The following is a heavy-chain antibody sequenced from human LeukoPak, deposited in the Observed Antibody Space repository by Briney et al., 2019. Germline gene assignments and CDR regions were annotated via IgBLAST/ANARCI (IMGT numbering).Heavy chain of an antibody. CDR3: VRGRGYSAYDPFDY. J-gene: IGHJ4*02. CDR1: GFTFSSYA. Sequence: GGSLRLSCSASGFTFSSYAIHWVRQALGKGLEYVSAISSNGGSTYNADSVKGRFTISRDNSKNTLYLQMSSLRAEDTAVYYCVRGRGYSAYDPFDYWGQGTLVTVSS. V-gene: IGHV3-64D*06. D-gene: IGHD5-12*01. CDR2: ISSNGGST.